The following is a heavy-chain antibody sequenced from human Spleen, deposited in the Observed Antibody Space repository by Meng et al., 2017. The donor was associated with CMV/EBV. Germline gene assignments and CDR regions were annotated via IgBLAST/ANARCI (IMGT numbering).Heavy chain of an antibody. CDR2: MHYNSGGT. Sequence: QVQLVQFGAEVKKPGASVKVSCTTSGYTFTGYNMHWVRQAPGQGLEWMGRMHYNSGGTKYEQKFQGRVTMTRDTSISTAYMELSRLRYDDTAVYYCATAPRGTPFDFLGQGTLVTVSS. J-gene: IGHJ4*02. CDR3: ATAPRGTPFDF. V-gene: IGHV1-2*06. CDR1: GYTFTGYN.